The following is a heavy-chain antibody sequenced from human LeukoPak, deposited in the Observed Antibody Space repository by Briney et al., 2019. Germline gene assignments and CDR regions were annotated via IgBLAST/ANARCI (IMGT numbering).Heavy chain of an antibody. V-gene: IGHV3-23*01. Sequence: GGSLRLSCAASRFTFSSYVMGWVRQAPGKGLECVSAISGSGRSTYYADSVKGRFTISRDNSKNTLYLQMNSLRAEDTAVYYCAKNRKLRYDFWSGYYNYYYYGMDVWGQGTTVTVSS. D-gene: IGHD3-3*01. CDR1: RFTFSSYV. CDR3: AKNRKLRYDFWSGYYNYYYYGMDV. CDR2: ISGSGRST. J-gene: IGHJ6*02.